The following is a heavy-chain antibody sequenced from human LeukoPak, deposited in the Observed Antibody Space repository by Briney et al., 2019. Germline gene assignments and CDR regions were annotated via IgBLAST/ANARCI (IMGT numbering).Heavy chain of an antibody. CDR3: ARARNGTLKY. D-gene: IGHD1-26*01. Sequence: GGSLGLSCAASGFTFSRYAMHWVRQAPGKGLEWVAVISYDGSHQYSADSVKGRLTISRDNSRHTLFLQMNSLRPEDTAVYYCARARNGTLKYWGQGTLVTVSS. CDR2: ISYDGSHQ. CDR1: GFTFSRYA. J-gene: IGHJ4*02. V-gene: IGHV3-30*01.